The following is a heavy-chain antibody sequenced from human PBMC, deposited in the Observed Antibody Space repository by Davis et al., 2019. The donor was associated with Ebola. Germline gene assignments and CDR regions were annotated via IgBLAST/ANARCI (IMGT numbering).Heavy chain of an antibody. CDR2: INPNSGGT. CDR3: ARERWERIAARPGGHYYYYYGMDV. J-gene: IGHJ6*02. D-gene: IGHD6-6*01. Sequence: ASLKVSCKASGYTFTGYYMHWVRQAPGQGLEWRGWINPNSGGTNYAQKFQGWVTMTRDTSIGTAYMELSRLRSDDTAVYYCARERWERIAARPGGHYYYYYGMDVWGQGTTVTVSS. CDR1: GYTFTGYY. V-gene: IGHV1-2*04.